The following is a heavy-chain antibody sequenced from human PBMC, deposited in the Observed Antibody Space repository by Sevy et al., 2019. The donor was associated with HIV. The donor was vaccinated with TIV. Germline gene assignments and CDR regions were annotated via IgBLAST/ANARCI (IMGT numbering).Heavy chain of an antibody. D-gene: IGHD2-21*01. V-gene: IGHV3-23*01. CDR1: GFTFNIYA. J-gene: IGHJ5*02. CDR2: IGGGDT. Sequence: GGSLRLSCATSGFTFNIYAMSWVRQAPGKGLEWVSTIGGGDTYYADSAKGRFTISRDDSKSAVYLQMNSLRADDTAVNYCAKDGVSRNKLWDWFDPWGQGTLVTVSS. CDR3: AKDGVSRNKLWDWFDP.